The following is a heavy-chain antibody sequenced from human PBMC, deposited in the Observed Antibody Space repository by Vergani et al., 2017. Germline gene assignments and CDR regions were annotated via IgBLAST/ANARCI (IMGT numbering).Heavy chain of an antibody. V-gene: IGHV4-61*02. CDR3: ARSRPYCTSGSCPAI. J-gene: IGHJ4*02. CDR1: GESIRSGSHY. D-gene: IGHD2-15*01. CDR2: IHTGGST. Sequence: QVKLQESGPGLLKPSQTLSLTWTVSGESIRSGSHYWSWIRQPAGKGPEWIGHIHTGGSTDLNPSFKSRVSISVDTSKSQFSLKLNSVTVADTAVYYCARSRPYCTSGSCPAIWGQGTLVTVSS.